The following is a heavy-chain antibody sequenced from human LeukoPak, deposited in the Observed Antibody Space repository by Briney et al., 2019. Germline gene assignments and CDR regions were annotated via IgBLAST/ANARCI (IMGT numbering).Heavy chain of an antibody. CDR2: IYPGDSDT. V-gene: IGHV5-51*01. Sequence: GESLKISCKGSGYSFTSYWIGWVRQMPGKGLEWMGIIYPGDSDTRYSPSFQGQVTISADKSISTAYLQWSSLKASDTAMYYCARHSSYYYDSSVCQPKEDLDYWGQGTLVTVSP. J-gene: IGHJ4*02. D-gene: IGHD3-22*01. CDR1: GYSFTSYW. CDR3: ARHSSYYYDSSVCQPKEDLDY.